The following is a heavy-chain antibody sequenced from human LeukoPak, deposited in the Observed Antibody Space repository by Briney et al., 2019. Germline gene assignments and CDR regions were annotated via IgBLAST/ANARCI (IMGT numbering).Heavy chain of an antibody. V-gene: IGHV4-34*01. Sequence: PSETLSLTCAVYGGSFSGYYWSWIRQPPGKGLEWIGEINHSGSTNYNPSLKSRVTISVDTSKNQFSLKLSSATAADTAVYYCARDYYDSSGYYAQHWGQGTLVTVSS. CDR2: INHSGST. J-gene: IGHJ1*01. CDR3: ARDYYDSSGYYAQH. D-gene: IGHD3-22*01. CDR1: GGSFSGYY.